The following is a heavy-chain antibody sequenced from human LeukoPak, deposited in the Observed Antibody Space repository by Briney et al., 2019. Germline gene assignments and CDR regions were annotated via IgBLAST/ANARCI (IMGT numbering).Heavy chain of an antibody. D-gene: IGHD6-19*01. Sequence: ASVKVSCKASGYTFTGYYMHWVRQAPGQGLEWMGWINPNSGGTNYAQKFQGRVTMTRDTSISTAYMELSRLRSDDTAVYYCARSPGIAVAGISPLYRFDPWGQGTLVTVSS. J-gene: IGHJ5*02. CDR1: GYTFTGYY. CDR3: ARSPGIAVAGISPLYRFDP. CDR2: INPNSGGT. V-gene: IGHV1-2*02.